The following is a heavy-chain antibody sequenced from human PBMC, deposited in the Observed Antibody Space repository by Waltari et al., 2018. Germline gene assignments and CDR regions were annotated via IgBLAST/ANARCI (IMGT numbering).Heavy chain of an antibody. CDR1: EYTFTSSY. D-gene: IGHD2-2*01. CDR3: AKGSCSTTSCSYYSFGQPTDY. CDR2: IHPSGGST. J-gene: IGHJ4*02. Sequence: QVQLVQSGAEVKKPGASVKISCKTSEYTFTSSYIHWVRPAPGQGLEWMGIIHPSGGSTIYAQKFQGRVTMTRDTSTSTVYMELSSLRSEDTAVYFCAKGSCSTTSCSYYSFGQPTDYWGQGTPVAVSS. V-gene: IGHV1-46*01.